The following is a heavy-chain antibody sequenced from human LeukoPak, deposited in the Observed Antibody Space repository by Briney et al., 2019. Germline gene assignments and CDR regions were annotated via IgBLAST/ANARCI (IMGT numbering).Heavy chain of an antibody. CDR3: ARRAYCSSTTCYAGGGFDY. Sequence: SETLSHSCTVSGGSISSSSYYWGWIRQPPGKGLEWIGSIYYSGSTNYNPSLKSRVTISEDTSKTQFSLNLTSVTAADTAVYYCARRAYCSSTTCYAGGGFDYWGQGTLVTVSS. CDR2: IYYSGST. V-gene: IGHV4-39*01. D-gene: IGHD2-2*01. J-gene: IGHJ4*02. CDR1: GGSISSSSYY.